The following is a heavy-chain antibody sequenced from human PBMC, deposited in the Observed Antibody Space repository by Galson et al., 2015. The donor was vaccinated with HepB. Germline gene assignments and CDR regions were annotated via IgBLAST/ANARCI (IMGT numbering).Heavy chain of an antibody. D-gene: IGHD6-19*01. V-gene: IGHV3-43*01. Sequence: SLRLSCAASGFTFDEHTMQWVRQVPGKGLEWVSLISWDAVSTYYADSVKGRFTISRDNNKNSLYLQMNSLRTEDTAFYYCTKGSQSSGWYASDYWGQGPLVIVSS. CDR1: GFTFDEHT. CDR3: TKGSQSSGWYASDY. CDR2: ISWDAVST. J-gene: IGHJ4*02.